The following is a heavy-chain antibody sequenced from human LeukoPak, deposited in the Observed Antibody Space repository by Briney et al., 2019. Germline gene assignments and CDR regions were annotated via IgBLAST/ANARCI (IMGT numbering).Heavy chain of an antibody. CDR3: ARRASVGSSYYFDY. Sequence: SETLSLTCTVSGGSISSYYWSWIRQPPGKGLEWIGYIYTSGSTNYNPSLKSRVTISVDTSKNQSSLKLSSVTAAGTAVYYCARRASVGSSYYFDYWGQGTLVTVSS. D-gene: IGHD6-6*01. CDR2: IYTSGST. J-gene: IGHJ4*02. CDR1: GGSISSYY. V-gene: IGHV4-4*09.